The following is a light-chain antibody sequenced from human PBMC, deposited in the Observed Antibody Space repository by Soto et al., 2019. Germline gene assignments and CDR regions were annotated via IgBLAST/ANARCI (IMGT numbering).Light chain of an antibody. Sequence: EIVLTQSPGTLSLSPGERATISCRASRTVDSTYLAWYQQKAGQAPRLLIYAVSTRATGIPDRFSGGGSGTDFTLTISRLEPEDFAVYHCQQYVGSSRTFGQGTKVDIK. CDR1: RTVDSTY. CDR2: AVS. J-gene: IGKJ1*01. CDR3: QQYVGSSRT. V-gene: IGKV3-20*01.